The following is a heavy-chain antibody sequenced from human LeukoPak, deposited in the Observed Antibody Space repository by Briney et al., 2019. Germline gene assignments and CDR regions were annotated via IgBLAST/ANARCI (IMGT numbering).Heavy chain of an antibody. CDR3: ARPSSLYGGTSEDY. D-gene: IGHD4-23*01. CDR1: GYSFTSYW. CDR2: VDPSDSYT. V-gene: IGHV5-10-1*01. J-gene: IGHJ4*02. Sequence: GESLKISCKGSGYSFTSYWISWVRQMPGKGLEWMGRVDPSDSYTNYSPSFQGHVSISADKSISTAYLQWRSLKASDTAMYYRARPSSLYGGTSEDYWGQGTLVTVSS.